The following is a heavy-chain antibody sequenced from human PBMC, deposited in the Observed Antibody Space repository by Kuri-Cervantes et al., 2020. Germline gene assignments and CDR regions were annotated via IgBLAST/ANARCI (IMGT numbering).Heavy chain of an antibody. CDR2: IYHSGST. Sequence: SCTVSGGSVSSGGYSWSWIRQPPGRGLEWIGYIYHSGSTYYNPSLKSRVTISVDRSTNQFSLKLSSVTAADTAVYYCARGFKGYGDYEEYFDYWGQGTLVTVSS. CDR3: ARGFKGYGDYEEYFDY. J-gene: IGHJ4*02. D-gene: IGHD4-17*01. V-gene: IGHV4-30-2*01. CDR1: GGSVSSGGYS.